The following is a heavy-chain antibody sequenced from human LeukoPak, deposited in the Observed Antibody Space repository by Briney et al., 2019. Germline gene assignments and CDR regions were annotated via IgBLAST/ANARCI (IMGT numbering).Heavy chain of an antibody. CDR1: GFTFSSYA. CDR3: VKDRRVDIVATIEY. D-gene: IGHD5-12*01. CDR2: ISGSGGST. J-gene: IGHJ4*02. Sequence: SGGSLRLSCAASGFTFSSYAMSWVRQAPGKGLEWVSAISGSGGSTYYADSVKGRFTISRDNSKNTLYLQMNSLRAEDTAVYYCVKDRRVDIVATIEYWGQGTLVTVSS. V-gene: IGHV3-23*01.